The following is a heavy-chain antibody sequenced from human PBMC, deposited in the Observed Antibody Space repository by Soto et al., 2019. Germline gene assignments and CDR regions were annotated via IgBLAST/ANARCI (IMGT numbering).Heavy chain of an antibody. CDR3: ARDYYDSSGYTNYYYYGMDV. J-gene: IGHJ6*02. CDR2: IYYSGST. Sequence: QVQLQESGPGLVKPSQTLSLPCTVSGGSISSGGYYWSWIRQHPGKGLEWIGYIYYSGSTYYNPSLKSRVTTSVDTSKNQFSLKLSSVTAADTAVYYCARDYYDSSGYTNYYYYGMDVWGQGTTVTVSS. CDR1: GGSISSGGYY. D-gene: IGHD3-22*01. V-gene: IGHV4-31*03.